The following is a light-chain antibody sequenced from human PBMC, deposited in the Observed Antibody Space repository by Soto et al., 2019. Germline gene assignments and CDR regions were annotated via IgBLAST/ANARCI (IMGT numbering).Light chain of an antibody. CDR3: QQRSTWPPFT. CDR1: QSVSSY. V-gene: IGKV3-11*01. J-gene: IGKJ3*01. CDR2: DAS. Sequence: EIVLTQSPDTLSLSPGERATLSCSASQSVSSYLAWYQQKPGQAPRLLIYDASNRATGITARSSGSGSGTDFAFTISSQEPEDFAVYYCQQRSTWPPFTFGHETKVDIK.